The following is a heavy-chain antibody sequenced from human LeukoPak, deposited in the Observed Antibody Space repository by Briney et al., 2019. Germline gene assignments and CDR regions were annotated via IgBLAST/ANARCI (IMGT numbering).Heavy chain of an antibody. CDR1: GFTFSTYA. J-gene: IGHJ4*02. CDR2: LSANGGST. Sequence: SGGSLRLSCAASGFTFSTYAMSWVRQAPRKGLEWVSTLSANGGSTYYADSVKGRFTISRDNSKNTLNLQMNSLRVEDTAVYYCAKPPPDSSSWLFEYWGQGTLVTVSS. CDR3: AKPPPDSSSWLFEY. D-gene: IGHD6-13*01. V-gene: IGHV3-23*01.